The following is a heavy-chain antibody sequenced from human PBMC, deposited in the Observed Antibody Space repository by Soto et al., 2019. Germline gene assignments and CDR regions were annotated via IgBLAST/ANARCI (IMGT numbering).Heavy chain of an antibody. CDR1: GFTFSKYA. J-gene: IGHJ4*02. CDR2: ISYDGINT. V-gene: IGHV3-30-3*02. Sequence: QVQLVESGGGVVQPGRSVRLSCAASGFTFSKYAMHWVRQAPGKGLEWVAGISYDGINTYYADSVKGRFTISRDNSNNALYLKMNSLTSDDTSAYFCAKLPGGASYDFWTGGSGPQPHYWGQGTLVTVSS. D-gene: IGHD3-3*01. CDR3: AKLPGGASYDFWTGGSGPQPHY.